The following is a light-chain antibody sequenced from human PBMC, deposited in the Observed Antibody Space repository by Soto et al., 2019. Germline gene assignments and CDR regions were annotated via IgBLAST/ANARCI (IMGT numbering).Light chain of an antibody. V-gene: IGLV2-14*03. CDR1: SRDIGAYKY. Sequence: QSALTQPASVSGSPGQSITVSCTGSSRDIGAYKYVSWYQQHPDKAPKLIIYDVTDRPSGISNRFSASKSSNTASLTISGLQGEDEADYYCSSYTGTATVFGGGTKVTVL. J-gene: IGLJ2*01. CDR2: DVT. CDR3: SSYTGTATV.